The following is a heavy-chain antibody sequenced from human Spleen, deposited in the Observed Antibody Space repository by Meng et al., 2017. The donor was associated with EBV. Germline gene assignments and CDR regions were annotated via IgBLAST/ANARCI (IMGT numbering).Heavy chain of an antibody. CDR1: GGSISNSNW. CDR2: IYHGGTT. V-gene: IGHV4-4*02. Sequence: QVQLQESGPGLVKPSGTLSLTCAVSGGSISNSNWWSWVRQSPGKGLEWIGEIYHGGTTNYNPSLKSRVTISVDKSKNQFSLKLSSVTAADTAVYYCASLGYCSSGTCLGFQYWGQGTLVTVSS. J-gene: IGHJ4*02. D-gene: IGHD2-15*01. CDR3: ASLGYCSSGTCLGFQY.